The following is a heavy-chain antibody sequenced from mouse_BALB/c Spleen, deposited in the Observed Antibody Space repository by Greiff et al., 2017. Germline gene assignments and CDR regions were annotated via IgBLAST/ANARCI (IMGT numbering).Heavy chain of an antibody. J-gene: IGHJ2*01. D-gene: IGHD2-9*01. CDR2: INSNGGST. CDR1: GFTFSSYG. V-gene: IGHV5-6-3*01. CDR3: ASLLWFFYYFDY. Sequence: EVQGVESGGGLVQPGGSLKLSCAASGFTFSSYGMSWVRQTPDKRLELVATINSNGGSTYYPDSVKGRFTISRDNAKNTLYLQMSSLKSEDTAMYYCASLLWFFYYFDYWGQGTTLTVSS.